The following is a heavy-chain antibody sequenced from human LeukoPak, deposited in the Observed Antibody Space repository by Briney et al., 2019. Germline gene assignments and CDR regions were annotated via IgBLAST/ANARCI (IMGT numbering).Heavy chain of an antibody. J-gene: IGHJ3*02. CDR1: GDTFTGYY. CDR2: VNPNSGGT. D-gene: IGHD3-22*01. CDR3: ARAPTYYYDTGAFDI. V-gene: IGHV1-2*02. Sequence: ASVKVSCKASGDTFTGYYMHWVRQAPGQGLEWMGWVNPNSGGTNYAQKFQGRVTMTRDTSISTAYMELSRLGSDDTAVYYCARAPTYYYDTGAFDIWGQGTMVTVSS.